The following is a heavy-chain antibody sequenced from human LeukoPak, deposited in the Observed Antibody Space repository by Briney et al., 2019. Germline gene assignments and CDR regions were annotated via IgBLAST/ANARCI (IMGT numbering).Heavy chain of an antibody. D-gene: IGHD3-10*01. Sequence: SETLSLTCAVYGGSFSGYYWSWIRQPPGKGLEWIGEINRSGSTNYNPSLKSRVTISVDTSKNQFSLKLSSVTAADTAVYYCARLPIYYYGSGSYYKRGWFDPWGQGTLVTVSS. CDR2: INRSGST. CDR1: GGSFSGYY. J-gene: IGHJ5*02. V-gene: IGHV4-34*01. CDR3: ARLPIYYYGSGSYYKRGWFDP.